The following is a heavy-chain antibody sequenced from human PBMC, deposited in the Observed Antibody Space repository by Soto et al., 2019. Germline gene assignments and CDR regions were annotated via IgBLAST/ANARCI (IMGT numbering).Heavy chain of an antibody. V-gene: IGHV3-23*01. CDR1: GFTFSSYA. D-gene: IGHD4-17*01. CDR2: ISGSGSTI. CDR3: AKGATVTSVYYMDV. Sequence: EVQLLESGGGLVQPGGSLRLSCAASGFTFSSYAMRWVRQAPGRGLEWVSAISGSGSTIYYADSVKGRFTISRDNSKNTLYLQMNGLTDADTDVYYCAKGATVTSVYYMDVWGKGTTVTVSS. J-gene: IGHJ6*03.